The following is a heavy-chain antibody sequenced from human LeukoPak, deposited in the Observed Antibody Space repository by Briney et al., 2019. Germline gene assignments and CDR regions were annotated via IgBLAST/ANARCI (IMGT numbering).Heavy chain of an antibody. D-gene: IGHD6-13*01. J-gene: IGHJ4*02. V-gene: IGHV3-11*01. Sequence: GGSLRLSCAASGFTFSDYYMSWIRQAPAKGLEWVSYISSSGSTIYYADSVKGRFTISRDNAKNSLYLQMNSLRAEDTAVYYCARRGALGYSSSWYIVDYWGQGTLVTVSS. CDR2: ISSSGSTI. CDR1: GFTFSDYY. CDR3: ARRGALGYSSSWYIVDY.